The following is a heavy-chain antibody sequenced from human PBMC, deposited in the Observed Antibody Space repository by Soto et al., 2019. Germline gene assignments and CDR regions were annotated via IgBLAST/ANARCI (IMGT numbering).Heavy chain of an antibody. Sequence: PGESLKISCKGSGYSFISYWIGWVRQMPGKGLEWMGIIYPGDSDTRYSSSFQGQVTISADKSISTAYLQWSSLKASDTAMYYCARPIAAASFIGACDIWGQGTMVTVSS. V-gene: IGHV5-51*01. J-gene: IGHJ3*02. D-gene: IGHD6-13*01. CDR3: ARPIAAASFIGACDI. CDR2: IYPGDSDT. CDR1: GYSFISYW.